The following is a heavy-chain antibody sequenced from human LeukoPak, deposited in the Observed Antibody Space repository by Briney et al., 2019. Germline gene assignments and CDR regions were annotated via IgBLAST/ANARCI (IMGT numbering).Heavy chain of an antibody. V-gene: IGHV4-4*02. CDR3: ARVAYYDYVWGSYRYTGPPRYFDY. CDR2: IYHSGST. D-gene: IGHD3-16*02. J-gene: IGHJ4*02. Sequence: SGTLSLTCAVSGGSISSSNWWSWVRQPPGKGLEWIGEIYHSGSTNYNPSLKSRVTISIDKSKNQFSLKLSSVTAADTAVYYCARVAYYDYVWGSYRYTGPPRYFDYWGRGTLVTVSS. CDR1: GGSISSSNW.